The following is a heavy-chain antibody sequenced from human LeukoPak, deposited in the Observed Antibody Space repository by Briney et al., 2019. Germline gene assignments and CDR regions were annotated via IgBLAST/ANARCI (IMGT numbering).Heavy chain of an antibody. Sequence: GGSLRVSCAASGFTFSSYSMNWVRQAPGKGLEWVSSISSSSSYIYYADSVKGRFTISRDNAKNSLYLQMNSLRAEDTAVYYCARVSSSWYSNYWFDPWGQGTLVTVSS. V-gene: IGHV3-21*01. CDR1: GFTFSSYS. D-gene: IGHD6-13*01. CDR2: ISSSSSYI. J-gene: IGHJ5*02. CDR3: ARVSSSWYSNYWFDP.